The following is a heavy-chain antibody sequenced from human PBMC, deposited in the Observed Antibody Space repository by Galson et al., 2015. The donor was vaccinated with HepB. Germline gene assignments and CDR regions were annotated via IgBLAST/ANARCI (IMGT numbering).Heavy chain of an antibody. CDR2: FDPEDGET. CDR3: ATSRFVVGASVAFDI. V-gene: IGHV1-24*01. D-gene: IGHD1-26*01. J-gene: IGHJ3*02. Sequence: SVKVSCKVSGYTLTELSMHWVRQAPGKGLEWMGGFDPEDGETIYAQKFQGRVTMTEDTSTDTAYMELSSLRSEDTAVYYCATSRFVVGASVAFDIWGQGTMVTVSS. CDR1: GYTLTELS.